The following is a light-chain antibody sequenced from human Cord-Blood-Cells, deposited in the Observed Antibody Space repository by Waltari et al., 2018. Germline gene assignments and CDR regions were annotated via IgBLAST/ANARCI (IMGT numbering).Light chain of an antibody. CDR2: DDS. CDR1: SSDVGRYNY. V-gene: IGLV2-14*01. J-gene: IGLJ2*01. CDR3: SSYTSSSTLV. Sequence: QSALTQPASVSGSPGQSITISCPGTSSDVGRYNYVSWYQQPPGKAPQLMIYDDSNRPSGVSNRFSGSKSGNTASLTISGFQAEDEADYYCSSYTSSSTLVFGGGTKLTVL.